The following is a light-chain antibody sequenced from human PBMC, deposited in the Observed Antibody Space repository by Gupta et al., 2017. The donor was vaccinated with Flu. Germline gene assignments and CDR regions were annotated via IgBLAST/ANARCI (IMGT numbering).Light chain of an antibody. J-gene: IGKJ4*01. V-gene: IGKV1-5*03. CDR3: QQYSSDPLA. CDR2: TAS. CDR1: QNIRTW. Sequence: DIQMTQSPSTLSASVGDRVTITCRASQNIRTWLAWYQQKPEKAPKVLIQTASTLESGVPSRFSGSGSGTEFTLTISSLQPDDFATYFCQQYSSDPLAFGGGTKVEI.